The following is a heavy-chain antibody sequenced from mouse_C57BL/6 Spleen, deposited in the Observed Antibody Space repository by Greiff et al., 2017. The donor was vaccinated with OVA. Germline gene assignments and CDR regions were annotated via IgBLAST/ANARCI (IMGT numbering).Heavy chain of an antibody. J-gene: IGHJ2*01. CDR1: GYTFTSYW. D-gene: IGHD1-1*01. Sequence: VQLQESGAELVKPGASVKMSCKASGYTFTSYWITWVKQRPGQGLEWIGDIYPGSGSTNYDEQFKSKVTLTVDTSSSTAYMQLSILTSEDSAVYYCAIDYGSSYYFDYWGQGTTLTVSS. CDR2: IYPGSGST. V-gene: IGHV1-55*01. CDR3: AIDYGSSYYFDY.